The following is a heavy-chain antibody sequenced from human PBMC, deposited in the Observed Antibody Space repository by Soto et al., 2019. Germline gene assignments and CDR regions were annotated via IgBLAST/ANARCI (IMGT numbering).Heavy chain of an antibody. D-gene: IGHD3-9*01. Sequence: GGSLRLSCAASGFTFSSYAMHWVRQAPGKGLEWVAVISYDGSNKYYADSVKGRFTISRDNSKNTLYLQMNSLRAEDTAVYYCARPHYDILTGYYKALSYYYYGMDVWGQGTTVTVSS. CDR1: GFTFSSYA. J-gene: IGHJ6*02. V-gene: IGHV3-30-3*01. CDR3: ARPHYDILTGYYKALSYYYYGMDV. CDR2: ISYDGSNK.